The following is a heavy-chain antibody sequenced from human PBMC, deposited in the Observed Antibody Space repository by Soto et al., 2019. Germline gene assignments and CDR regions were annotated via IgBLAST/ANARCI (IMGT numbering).Heavy chain of an antibody. V-gene: IGHV3-21*06. CDR2: ISSTTNYI. CDR1: GFAFTRYS. CDR3: ARESEDLTSNFDY. Sequence: GSLRLSCAASGFAFTRYSMNWVRQAPGKGLEWVSSISSTTNYIYYGDSMKGRFTISRDNAKNSLYLEMNSLRAEDTAVYYCARESEDLTSNFDYWGQGTLVTVSS. J-gene: IGHJ4*02.